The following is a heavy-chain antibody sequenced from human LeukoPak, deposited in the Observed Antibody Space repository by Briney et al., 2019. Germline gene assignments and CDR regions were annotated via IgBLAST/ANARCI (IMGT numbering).Heavy chain of an antibody. CDR1: GFTFSSYA. J-gene: IGHJ4*02. V-gene: IGHV3-30-3*01. CDR2: ISYDGSNK. D-gene: IGHD6-6*01. Sequence: PGGSLRLSCAASGFTFSSYAMHWVRQAPGKGLEWVAVISYDGSNKYYADSVKGRFTISRDNSKNTLYLQMNSLRAEDTAVYYCATDSSSLDWGQGTLVTVSS. CDR3: ATDSSSLD.